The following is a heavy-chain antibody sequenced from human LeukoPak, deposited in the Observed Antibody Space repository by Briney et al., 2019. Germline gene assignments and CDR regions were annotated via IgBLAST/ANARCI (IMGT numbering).Heavy chain of an antibody. CDR2: ITSSSSYI. J-gene: IGHJ3*02. Sequence: PGGSLRLSCAASGFTFSNYNMNWVRRAPGKGLEWVSSITSSSSYIYYADSVKGRFTISRDNAKNSLYLQMNSLRAEDTAVYYCASVDSSGYDAFDIWGQGTMVTVSS. CDR1: GFTFSNYN. V-gene: IGHV3-21*01. D-gene: IGHD3-22*01. CDR3: ASVDSSGYDAFDI.